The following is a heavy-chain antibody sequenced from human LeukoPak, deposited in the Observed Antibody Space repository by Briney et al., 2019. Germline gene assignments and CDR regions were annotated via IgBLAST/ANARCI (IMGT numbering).Heavy chain of an antibody. J-gene: IGHJ4*02. CDR2: IHYSGST. CDR1: GGSIGTYY. CDR3: ARNLYDSSGSMGIYTFDY. V-gene: IGHV4-59*01. D-gene: IGHD3-22*01. Sequence: SETLSLTCTVSGGSIGTYYWSWVRQPPGEGLEWIGYIHYSGSTDCNPSLKSRVSMSVDTSKKQFSLKLSSVTAADTAVYYCARNLYDSSGSMGIYTFDYWGQGTLVTVSS.